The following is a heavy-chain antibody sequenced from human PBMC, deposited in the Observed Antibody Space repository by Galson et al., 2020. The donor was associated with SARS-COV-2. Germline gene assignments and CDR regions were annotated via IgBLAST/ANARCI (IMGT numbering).Heavy chain of an antibody. CDR1: GESFSAYY. CDR3: ARGTRDITMIVMIVTSVSYYLDY. J-gene: IGHJ4*02. CDR2: INQSGST. Sequence: SQASETLSLTCAVYGESFSAYYWTWIRQPPGKGLEWIGEINQSGSTNYNPSLKSRVTISKDTSKNQFSLKLSSVTAADTAVYYCARGTRDITMIVMIVTSVSYYLDYWGQGTLVTVSS. V-gene: IGHV4-34*01. D-gene: IGHD3-22*01.